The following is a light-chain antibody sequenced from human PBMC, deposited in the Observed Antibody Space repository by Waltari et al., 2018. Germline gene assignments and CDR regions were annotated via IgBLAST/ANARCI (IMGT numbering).Light chain of an antibody. CDR2: GAS. V-gene: IGKV3-20*01. Sequence: EFVLTQSPGTLSLSPGDRATLPCRASQSVSSSYFAWYQQKPGQAPRLLIYGASSRATGIPDRFSGSGSGTDFTLTISRLEPEDFAVYYCQQYGTSSYTFGQGTKLEI. CDR1: QSVSSSY. CDR3: QQYGTSSYT. J-gene: IGKJ2*01.